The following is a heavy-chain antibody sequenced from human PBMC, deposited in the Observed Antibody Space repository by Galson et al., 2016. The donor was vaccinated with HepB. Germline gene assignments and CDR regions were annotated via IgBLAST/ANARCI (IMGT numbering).Heavy chain of an antibody. D-gene: IGHD3-16*01. V-gene: IGHV3-23*01. CDR2: ISGSGRMT. J-gene: IGHJ3*02. CDR3: AKEAAIMATFGAFDAFDM. Sequence: SLRLSCAASGFTFSNFAMSWVRQAPGKGLEWVSSISGSGRMTYYADSVKGRFTISGDNSKNTLALQINSLRAEDTAVYYCAKEAAIMATFGAFDAFDMWGQGTMVTVSS. CDR1: GFTFSNFA.